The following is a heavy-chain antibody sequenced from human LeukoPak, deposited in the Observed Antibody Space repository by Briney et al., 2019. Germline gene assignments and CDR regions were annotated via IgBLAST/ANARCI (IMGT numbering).Heavy chain of an antibody. CDR2: INHSGSS. Sequence: SETLSLTCAVYGGSFSGYYWSWIRQPPGKGLEWIGEINHSGSSNNNPSIKSRVTISVDTSKNQFSLRLSSVTAADTAVYYCARHGWLYDSGTYYTLDPWGQGTLVTVSS. J-gene: IGHJ5*02. CDR3: ARHGWLYDSGTYYTLDP. D-gene: IGHD3-10*01. CDR1: GGSFSGYY. V-gene: IGHV4-34*01.